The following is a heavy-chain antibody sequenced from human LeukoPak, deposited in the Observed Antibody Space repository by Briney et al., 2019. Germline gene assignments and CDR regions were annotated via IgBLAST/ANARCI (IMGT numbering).Heavy chain of an antibody. D-gene: IGHD5-24*01. CDR3: ARASLRDGYNYYFDY. V-gene: IGHV1-69*13. CDR1: GYTFTSYG. Sequence: ASVKVSCKASGYTFTSYGISWVRQAPGQGLEWMGGIIPIFGTANYAQKFQGRVTITADESTSTAYMELSSLRSEDTAVYYCARASLRDGYNYYFDYWGQGTLVTVSS. CDR2: IIPIFGTA. J-gene: IGHJ4*02.